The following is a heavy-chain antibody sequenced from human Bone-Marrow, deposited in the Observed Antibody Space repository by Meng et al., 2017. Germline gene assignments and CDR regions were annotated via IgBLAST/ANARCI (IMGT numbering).Heavy chain of an antibody. CDR1: GYTFPSYD. CDR2: MNPNSGNT. V-gene: IGHV1-8*01. J-gene: IGHJ6*02. D-gene: IGHD4-17*01. Sequence: ASVNVSCKASGYTFPSYDIHWVRQATGQGLEWMGWMNPNSGNTDYAQKFQGRVTMTRNTSIRTAYMELSSLRSEDTAVYYCARTSGTVTYYYYYYGMDVWGQGTMVTVSS. CDR3: ARTSGTVTYYYYYYGMDV.